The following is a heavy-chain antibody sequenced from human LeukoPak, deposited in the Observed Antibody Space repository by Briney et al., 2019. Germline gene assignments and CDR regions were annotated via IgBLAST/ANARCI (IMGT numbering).Heavy chain of an antibody. Sequence: GGSLRLSCAASGIIITSYWMSWVRQTPGKGLEWVANIKQDGSEKHYVDSVKGRFTIFRDNARNSLYLQMNSLRAEDTAVYYCASHSYGYNHWGQGTLVIVSS. CDR1: GIIITSYW. J-gene: IGHJ5*02. D-gene: IGHD3-16*01. CDR2: IKQDGSEK. V-gene: IGHV3-7*01. CDR3: ASHSYGYNH.